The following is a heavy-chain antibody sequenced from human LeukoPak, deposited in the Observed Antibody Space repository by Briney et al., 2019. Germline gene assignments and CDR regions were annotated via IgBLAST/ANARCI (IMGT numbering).Heavy chain of an antibody. CDR2: ISAYNGNT. J-gene: IGHJ6*03. CDR3: ASNSRSITIFGVVITSRESRLSYYYMDV. V-gene: IGHV1-18*01. CDR1: GYTFTSYG. Sequence: ASVKVSCKASGYTFTSYGISWVRQAPGQGLEWMGWISAYNGNTNYAQKLQGRVTMTTDTSTSTAYMELRSLRSDDTAVYYCASNSRSITIFGVVITSRESRLSYYYMDVWGKGTTVTASS. D-gene: IGHD3-3*01.